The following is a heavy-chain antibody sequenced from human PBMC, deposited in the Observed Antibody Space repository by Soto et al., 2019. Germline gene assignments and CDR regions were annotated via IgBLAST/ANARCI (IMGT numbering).Heavy chain of an antibody. CDR1: SASITSSRYY. V-gene: IGHV4-39*01. J-gene: IGHJ3*02. CDR3: ARHRGSGTYYEAYDI. CDR2: IYYSGRT. D-gene: IGHD1-26*01. Sequence: SETLSLTCTVSSASITSSRYYWNWIRQPPGKGLEWIGNIYYSGRTYYNPSLKGRVTISVDTSRNQLSLELSSVTAADTAIYYCARHRGSGTYYEAYDIWGQGTVVTVSS.